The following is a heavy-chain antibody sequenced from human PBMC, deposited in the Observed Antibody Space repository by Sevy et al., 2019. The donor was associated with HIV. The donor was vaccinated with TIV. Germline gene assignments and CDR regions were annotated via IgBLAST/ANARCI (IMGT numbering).Heavy chain of an antibody. Sequence: SETLSLTCAVYGGSFSGYYWSWIRQPPGKGLEWIGEINHSGSTNYNPSLKSRVTISVDTSKNQFSLKLSSVTAADTAVYYCARGVDHWGQGTLVTVSS. CDR1: GGSFSGYY. V-gene: IGHV4-34*01. CDR2: INHSGST. J-gene: IGHJ4*02. CDR3: ARGVDH.